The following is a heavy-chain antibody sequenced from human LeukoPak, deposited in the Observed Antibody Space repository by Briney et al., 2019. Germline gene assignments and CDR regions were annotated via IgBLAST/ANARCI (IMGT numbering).Heavy chain of an antibody. J-gene: IGHJ4*02. D-gene: IGHD5-12*01. CDR1: GFTFSSYA. CDR3: ARVGKLANYFDY. V-gene: IGHV3-30-3*01. Sequence: GGSLRLSCAASGFTFSSYAMHWVRQAPGKGLEWVAVISYDGSNKYYADSVKGRFTISRDNSKNTLYLQMNSLRAGDTAVYYCARVGKLANYFDYWGQGTLVTVSS. CDR2: ISYDGSNK.